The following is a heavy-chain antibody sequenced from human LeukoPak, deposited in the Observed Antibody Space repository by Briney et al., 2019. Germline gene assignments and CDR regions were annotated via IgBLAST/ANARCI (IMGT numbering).Heavy chain of an antibody. CDR1: GFTFTNYA. Sequence: PGGSLRLSCAASGFTFTNYAMSWVRQAPGKGLEWVSAISGSGGSTYHADSVKGRFTISRDNSKNTLYLQMNSPRAEDTAVYYCAKMGVVAARPGTFDYWGQGTLVTVSS. CDR2: ISGSGGST. CDR3: AKMGVVAARPGTFDY. V-gene: IGHV3-23*01. D-gene: IGHD6-6*01. J-gene: IGHJ4*02.